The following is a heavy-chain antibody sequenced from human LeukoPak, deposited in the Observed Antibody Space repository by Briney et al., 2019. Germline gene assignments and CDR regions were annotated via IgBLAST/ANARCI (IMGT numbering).Heavy chain of an antibody. D-gene: IGHD3-10*01. CDR2: ITKKADSYTT. V-gene: IGHV3-72*01. CDR1: GFTFSDHY. J-gene: IGHJ4*02. CDR3: ARAFYDSGNHLPDY. Sequence: GGSLRLSCAASGFTFSDHYMDWVRQAPGKGLEWVGRITKKADSYTTVYAASVKGRFTISRDDSKNSLYLQMNSPKTEDTAVYYCARAFYDSGNHLPDYWGQGTLVTVSS.